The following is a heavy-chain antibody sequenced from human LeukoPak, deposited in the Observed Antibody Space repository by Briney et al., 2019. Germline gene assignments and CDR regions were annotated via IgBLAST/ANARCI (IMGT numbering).Heavy chain of an antibody. V-gene: IGHV1-2*02. CDR3: ARDLGVATMGAY. CDR2: INSNSGGT. D-gene: IGHD5-12*01. J-gene: IGHJ4*02. Sequence: ASVKVSCKASGSTVTAYYLHWVRQAPGQGLEWMGWINSNSGGTNYAQRFLGRVTMTRDTSINTAYMELSRLRSDDTAVYYCARDLGVATMGAYWGQGTLVTVSS. CDR1: GSTVTAYY.